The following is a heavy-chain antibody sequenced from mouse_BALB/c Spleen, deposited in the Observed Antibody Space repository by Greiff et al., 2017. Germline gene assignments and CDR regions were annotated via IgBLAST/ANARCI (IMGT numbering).Heavy chain of an antibody. D-gene: IGHD2-4*01. CDR3: NSMITDDY. Sequence: EVKLVESGAELVRSGASVKLSCTASGFNIKDYYMHWVKQRPEQGLEWIGWIDPENGDTEYAPKFQGKATMTADTSSNTAYLQLSSLTSEDTAVYYCNSMITDDYWGQGTTLTVSS. V-gene: IGHV14-4*02. CDR1: GFNIKDYY. J-gene: IGHJ2*01. CDR2: IDPENGDT.